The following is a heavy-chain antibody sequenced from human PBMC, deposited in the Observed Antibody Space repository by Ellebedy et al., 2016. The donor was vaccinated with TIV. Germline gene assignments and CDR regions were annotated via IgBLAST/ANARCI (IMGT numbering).Heavy chain of an antibody. Sequence: MPSETLSLTCNVSGGSISSNNYHWGWIRQPPGKGLEWIGSIYYSATVSYSGRTSYNPSLKSRVTISVDTSKNQFSLNLRSVTAADTAVYFCARQDLGPERVDYWGQGTLVTVSS. D-gene: IGHD1-14*01. V-gene: IGHV4-39*01. J-gene: IGHJ4*02. CDR3: ARQDLGPERVDY. CDR2: IYYSATVSYSGRT. CDR1: GGSISSNNYH.